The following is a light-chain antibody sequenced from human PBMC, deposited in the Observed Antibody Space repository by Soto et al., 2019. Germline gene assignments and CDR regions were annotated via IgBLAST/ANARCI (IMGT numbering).Light chain of an antibody. CDR2: DAS. CDR1: QSVSSSY. Sequence: EIVFTQSPGTPSFSPGERATLSCPARQSVSSSYLAWYQQQPGQAPRLLIYDASNRATGIPARFSGSGSGTEFTLSISSLQSEDFAVYYCQQYNNWPTWTFGQGTKVDIK. V-gene: IGKV3D-15*01. J-gene: IGKJ1*01. CDR3: QQYNNWPTWT.